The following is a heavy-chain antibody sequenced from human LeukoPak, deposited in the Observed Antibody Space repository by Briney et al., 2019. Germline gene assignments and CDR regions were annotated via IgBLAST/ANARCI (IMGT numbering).Heavy chain of an antibody. V-gene: IGHV4-59*01. J-gene: IGHJ5*02. CDR2: IYYSGST. Sequence: TSETLSLTCTVSGGSISSYYWSWIRQPPGKGLEWIGYIYYSGSTNYNPSLKSRVTISVDTSKNQFSLKLSSVTAADTAVYYCARVSLDYYDSSGSPTGFDPWGQGTLVTVSS. CDR1: GGSISSYY. CDR3: ARVSLDYYDSSGSPTGFDP. D-gene: IGHD3-22*01.